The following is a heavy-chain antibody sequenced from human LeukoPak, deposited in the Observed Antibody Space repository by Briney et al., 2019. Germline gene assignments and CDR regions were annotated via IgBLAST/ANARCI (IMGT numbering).Heavy chain of an antibody. D-gene: IGHD2-15*01. CDR3: ARYCSGGSCYSKAFDI. Sequence: SQTLSLTCTVSGGSISSGGYYWSWIRQPPGKGLEWIGYIYHSGSTYYNPSLKSRVTISVDTSKNQFSLKLSSVTAADTAVYYCARYCSGGSCYSKAFDIWGQGTMVTVSS. V-gene: IGHV4-30-2*01. CDR2: IYHSGST. CDR1: GGSISSGGYY. J-gene: IGHJ3*02.